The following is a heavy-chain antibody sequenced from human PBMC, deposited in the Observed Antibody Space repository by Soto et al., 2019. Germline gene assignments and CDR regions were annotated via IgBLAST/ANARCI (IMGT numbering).Heavy chain of an antibody. CDR3: ARSALSSSWGHYYGMDV. CDR2: IIPIFGTA. Sequence: SVKVSCKASGGTFSSYAISWVRQAPGQGLEWMGGIIPIFGTANYAQKFQGRVTITADESTSTAYMELSSLRSEDTAVYYCARSALSSSWGHYYGMDVWGQGAPVTV. V-gene: IGHV1-69*13. D-gene: IGHD6-13*01. CDR1: GGTFSSYA. J-gene: IGHJ6*02.